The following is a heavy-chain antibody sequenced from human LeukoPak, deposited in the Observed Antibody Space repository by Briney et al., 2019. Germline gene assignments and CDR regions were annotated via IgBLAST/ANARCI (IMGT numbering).Heavy chain of an antibody. V-gene: IGHV3-30*04. CDR1: GFTFSSSA. D-gene: IGHD6-13*01. J-gene: IGHJ4*02. CDR3: ARGETAGHFGY. CDR2: ISYDGSNK. Sequence: GGSLRLSCAASGFTFSSSAVHWVRQAPGKGLEWVAVISYDGSNKYYADSVKGRFTISRDNAKNSLYLQMNSLRAEDTAVYYCARGETAGHFGYWGQGTLVTVSS.